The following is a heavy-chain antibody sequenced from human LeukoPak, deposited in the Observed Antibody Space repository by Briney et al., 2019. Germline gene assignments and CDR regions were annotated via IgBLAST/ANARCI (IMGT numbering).Heavy chain of an antibody. J-gene: IGHJ4*02. V-gene: IGHV4-38-2*01. CDR1: GYSISSGYY. CDR3: ARRIGQGSGSYYPDY. CDR2: IYRSGST. D-gene: IGHD3-10*01. Sequence: PSETLSLTCAVSGYSISSGYYWGWIRQPPGKGLEWIGSIYRSGSTYYNPSLKSRVTISVDPSKNQFSLKLSSVTAADTAVYYCARRIGQGSGSYYPDYWGQGTLVTVSS.